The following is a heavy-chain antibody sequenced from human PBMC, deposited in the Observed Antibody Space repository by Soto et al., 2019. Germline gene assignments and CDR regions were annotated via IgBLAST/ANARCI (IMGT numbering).Heavy chain of an antibody. J-gene: IGHJ4*02. CDR3: ARDRLYGDYRSGGFDY. CDR1: GFTLSDYY. V-gene: IGHV3-11*05. D-gene: IGHD4-17*01. Sequence: GGSLRLSCAASGFTLSDYYMSWIRQAPGKGLEWVSYISSSSSYTNYADSVKGRFTISRDNAKNSLYLQMKSLRAEDTAVYYCARDRLYGDYRSGGFDYWGQGTLVTVSS. CDR2: ISSSSSYT.